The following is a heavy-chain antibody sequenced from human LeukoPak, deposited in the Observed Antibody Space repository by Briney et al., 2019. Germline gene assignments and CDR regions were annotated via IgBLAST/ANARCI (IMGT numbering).Heavy chain of an antibody. V-gene: IGHV3-23*01. D-gene: IGHD5-24*01. CDR2: ISGSGGST. Sequence: PGGSLRLSCAASGFTFSSYAMSWVRQAPGKGLEWVSAISGSGGSTYYADSVKGRFTISRDNSKNTLYLQMNSLRAEDTAVYYCAKRKHPYSGWLQLSYYFDYWGQGTLVTVSS. CDR1: GFTFSSYA. J-gene: IGHJ4*02. CDR3: AKRKHPYSGWLQLSYYFDY.